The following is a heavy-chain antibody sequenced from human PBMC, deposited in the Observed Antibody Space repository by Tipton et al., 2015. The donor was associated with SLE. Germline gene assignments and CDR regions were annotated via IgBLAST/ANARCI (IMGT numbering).Heavy chain of an antibody. D-gene: IGHD6-13*01. V-gene: IGHV4-39*01. J-gene: IGHJ5*02. CDR1: GGSISSSSYY. CDR3: ASPGTAAAGTGNWFDP. CDR2: IYYSGTT. Sequence: TLSLTCTVSGGSISSSSYYWGWIRQPPGKGLEWIGSIYYSGTTYYNPSLKSRVTISVDTSKNQFSLKLNSVTAADTAVYYCASPGTAAAGTGNWFDPWGQGTLVTVSS.